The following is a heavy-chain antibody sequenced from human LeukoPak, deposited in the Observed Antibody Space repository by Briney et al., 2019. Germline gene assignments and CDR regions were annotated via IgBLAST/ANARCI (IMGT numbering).Heavy chain of an antibody. CDR1: GGSISSGSYY. CDR2: IYTSGST. V-gene: IGHV4-61*02. Sequence: PSETLSLTCTVSGGSISSGSYYWSWIRQPAGKGLEWIGRIYTSGSTNYNPSLKSRATISVDTSKNQFSLKLNSVPAADTAVYYCARIMSWRWFDPWGQGTLVTVSS. CDR3: ARIMSWRWFDP. D-gene: IGHD6-13*01. J-gene: IGHJ5*02.